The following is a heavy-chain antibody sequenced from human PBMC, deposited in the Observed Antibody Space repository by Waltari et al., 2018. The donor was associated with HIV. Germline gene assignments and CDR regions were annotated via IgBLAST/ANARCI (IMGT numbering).Heavy chain of an antibody. CDR2: ISYDGSNK. CDR3: ARDPQYCSSTSCSYYFDY. J-gene: IGHJ4*02. CDR1: GFTFSSYA. D-gene: IGHD2-2*01. Sequence: QVQLVESGGGVVQPGRSLRLSCAASGFTFSSYAMHWVRQAPGKGLEWGAIISYDGSNKYCADSVKGRFTISRDNSKNTLYLQMNSLRAEDTAVYYCARDPQYCSSTSCSYYFDYWGQGTLVTVSS. V-gene: IGHV3-30-3*01.